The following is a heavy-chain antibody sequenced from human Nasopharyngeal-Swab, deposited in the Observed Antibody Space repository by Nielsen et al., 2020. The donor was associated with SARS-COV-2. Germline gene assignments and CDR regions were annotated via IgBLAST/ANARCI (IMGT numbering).Heavy chain of an antibody. CDR2: IDPSDSYT. J-gene: IGHJ6*02. CDR3: ARHWAASSSGHYYGMDV. D-gene: IGHD6-6*01. Sequence: GESLKISCKGSGYSFTSYWISWVRQMPGKGLEWMGRIDPSDSYTNYSPSFQGHVTISADKSISTTYLQWYSLKASDTAMYYCARHWAASSSGHYYGMDVWGQGTTVTVSS. V-gene: IGHV5-10-1*01. CDR1: GYSFTSYW.